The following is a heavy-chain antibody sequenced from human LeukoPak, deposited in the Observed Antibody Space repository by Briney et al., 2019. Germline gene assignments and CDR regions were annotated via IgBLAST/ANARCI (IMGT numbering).Heavy chain of an antibody. D-gene: IGHD1-26*01. CDR1: GFTFSSYE. CDR3: SESLIS. Sequence: GGSLRLSCAASGFTFSSYEMNWVRQAPGKGLEWVSYISSSGSTIYYADSVKGRFTISRDNVKNSLFLQMNSLRADDTAIYYCSESLISWGQGILVTVSS. CDR2: ISSSGSTI. J-gene: IGHJ5*02. V-gene: IGHV3-48*03.